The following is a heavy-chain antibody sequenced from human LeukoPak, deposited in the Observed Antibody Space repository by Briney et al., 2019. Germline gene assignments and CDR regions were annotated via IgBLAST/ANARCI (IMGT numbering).Heavy chain of an antibody. Sequence: PSETLSLTCTVSGGSISSYDWSWIRQPPGKGLEWIGYIYYSGSTNYNPSLKSRVTISVDTSKNQFSLKLSSVTAADTAVYYCARDSPGIPDAFDIWGQGTMVTVSS. V-gene: IGHV4-59*01. CDR2: IYYSGST. CDR1: GGSISSYD. J-gene: IGHJ3*02. CDR3: ARDSPGIPDAFDI. D-gene: IGHD6-13*01.